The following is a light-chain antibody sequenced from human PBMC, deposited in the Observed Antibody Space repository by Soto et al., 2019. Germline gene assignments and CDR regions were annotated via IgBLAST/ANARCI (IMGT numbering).Light chain of an antibody. J-gene: IGKJ4*01. V-gene: IGKV1-39*01. CDR1: QSISSS. CDR3: QQSYSTPLT. CDR2: AAS. Sequence: DIQMTQSPSSLSASVGDRVTITCRASQSISSSLNWYQQSPGKAPKLLIYAASSLQSGVPSRFGGSGSGTDFTLTISSLQPDDFATYYCQQSYSTPLTFGGGTKVEI.